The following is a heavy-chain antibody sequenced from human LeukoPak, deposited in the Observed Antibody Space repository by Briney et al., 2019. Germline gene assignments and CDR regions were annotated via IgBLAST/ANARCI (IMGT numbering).Heavy chain of an antibody. CDR3: ARVRYYYDSSGYYVNAFDI. Sequence: ASVKVSCKASGYTFTGYYMHWVRQAPGQGLEWMGWISAYNGNTNYAQKLQSRVTMTTDTSTSTAYMELRSLRSDDTAVYYCARVRYYYDSSGYYVNAFDIWGQGTMVTVSS. CDR2: ISAYNGNT. V-gene: IGHV1-18*04. J-gene: IGHJ3*02. CDR1: GYTFTGYY. D-gene: IGHD3-22*01.